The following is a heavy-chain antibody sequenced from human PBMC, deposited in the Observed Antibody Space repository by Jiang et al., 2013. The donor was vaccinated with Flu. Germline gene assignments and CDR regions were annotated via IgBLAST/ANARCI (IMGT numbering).Heavy chain of an antibody. CDR2: IYPGDSDT. Sequence: GESLKISCKGSGYSFTSYWIGWVRQMPGKGLEWMGIIYPGDSDTRYSPSFQGQVTISADKSISTAYLQWSSLKASDTAMYYCAREISHAYCGGDCYPDAFDIWGQGTMVTVSS. V-gene: IGHV5-51*03. CDR3: AREISHAYCGGDCYPDAFDI. D-gene: IGHD2-21*02. CDR1: GYSFTSYW. J-gene: IGHJ3*02.